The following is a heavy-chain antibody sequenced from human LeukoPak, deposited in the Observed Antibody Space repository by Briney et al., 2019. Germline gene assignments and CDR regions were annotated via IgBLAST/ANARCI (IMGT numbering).Heavy chain of an antibody. V-gene: IGHV3-7*01. Sequence: GGSLRLSCVASGLTFSSYWMSWVRQAPGKGLEGVANIKQDGGEKYYVDSVKGRFTISRDTAKSSLYLQMNSLRADDTAVYYCARRIAGTATGGYFEPWGRGTLVSVSS. CDR2: IKQDGGEK. CDR3: ARRIAGTATGGYFEP. J-gene: IGHJ2*01. CDR1: GLTFSSYW. D-gene: IGHD6-19*01.